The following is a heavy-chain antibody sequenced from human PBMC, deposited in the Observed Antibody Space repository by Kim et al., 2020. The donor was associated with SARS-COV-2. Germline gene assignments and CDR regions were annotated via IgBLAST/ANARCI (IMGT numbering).Heavy chain of an antibody. CDR1: GDSVSSDSAG. CDR3: ARDRDSSGLDFYYYGMDI. CDR2: TYYRSSWNT. D-gene: IGHD6-19*01. J-gene: IGHJ6*02. V-gene: IGHV6-1*01. Sequence: SQTLSLTCAISGDSVSSDSAGWNWIRQSPSRGLEWLGRTYYRSSWNTDYALFMKGRIIIDPDTSKNQFSLHLSSVTPEDTAVYYCARDRDSSGLDFYYYGMDIWGQGTTVTVSS.